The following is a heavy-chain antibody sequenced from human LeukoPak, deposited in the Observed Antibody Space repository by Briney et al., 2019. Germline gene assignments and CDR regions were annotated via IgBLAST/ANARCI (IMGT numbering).Heavy chain of an antibody. J-gene: IGHJ4*02. CDR1: GFSFTNYG. Sequence: GGSLRLSCAASGFSFTNYGMHWVRQAPGKGLQWVADISYDGSNKYYADSVTGRFSISSDNSKNTLYLQMNSLRAEDTAVYYCAKDWGFQFASGSYCEYWGRGTLVTVSS. CDR2: ISYDGSNK. CDR3: AKDWGFQFASGSYCEY. V-gene: IGHV3-30*18. D-gene: IGHD3-10*01.